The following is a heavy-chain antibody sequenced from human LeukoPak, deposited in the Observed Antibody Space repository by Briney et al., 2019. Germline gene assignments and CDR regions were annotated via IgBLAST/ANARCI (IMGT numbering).Heavy chain of an antibody. D-gene: IGHD2-21*01. J-gene: IGHJ3*02. CDR2: INHSGST. CDR1: GGSFSGYY. Sequence: PSETLSLTCAVYGGSFSGYYWSWIRQPPGKGLERIGEINHSGSTNYNPSLKSRVTISVDTSKNQFSLKLSSVTAADTAVYYCARGLVVARHDAFDIWGQGTMVTVSS. CDR3: ARGLVVARHDAFDI. V-gene: IGHV4-34*01.